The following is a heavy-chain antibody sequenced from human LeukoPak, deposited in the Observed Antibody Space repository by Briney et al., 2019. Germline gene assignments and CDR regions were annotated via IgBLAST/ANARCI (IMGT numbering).Heavy chain of an antibody. D-gene: IGHD4-17*01. CDR1: GYPLRNYD. V-gene: IGHV1-8*01. J-gene: IGHJ5*02. Sequence: ASVKVSCKTSGYPLRNYDINWVRQATGQGLEWMGWINPHSGKTGYAQKFQGRVTMTTDTSASTAYMELSSLRSEDTAVYYCARLSSHYGDYKVDPWGQGTLVTVSS. CDR2: INPHSGKT. CDR3: ARLSSHYGDYKVDP.